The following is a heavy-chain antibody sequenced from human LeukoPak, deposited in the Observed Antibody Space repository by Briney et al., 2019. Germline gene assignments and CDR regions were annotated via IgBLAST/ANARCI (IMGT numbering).Heavy chain of an antibody. CDR3: ARGYSGYDFGYFFDF. Sequence: PGGSLRLSCAASGFVFSSYWMHWVRQVPGGGLVWVSRIYTDGSYTNYADSVKGRFTISRDNAKSSLYLQMNSLRAEDTALYYCARGYSGYDFGYFFDFWGQGTLVTVSS. CDR2: IYTDGSYT. J-gene: IGHJ4*02. V-gene: IGHV3-74*01. D-gene: IGHD5-12*01. CDR1: GFVFSSYW.